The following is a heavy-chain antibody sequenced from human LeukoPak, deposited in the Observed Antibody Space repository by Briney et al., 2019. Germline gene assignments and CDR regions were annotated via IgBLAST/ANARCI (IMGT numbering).Heavy chain of an antibody. V-gene: IGHV1-2*02. CDR1: GYTFTGYY. CDR3: ARDRSSWYNWFDP. CDR2: INPNSGGT. J-gene: IGHJ5*02. Sequence: ASVKVSCKASGYTFTGYYMHWVRQAPGQGLEWMGWINPNSGGTNYAQKFQGRVTMTRDTSISTAYMDLSRLRSDDTAVYYCARDRSSWYNWFDPWGQGTLVTVSS. D-gene: IGHD6-13*01.